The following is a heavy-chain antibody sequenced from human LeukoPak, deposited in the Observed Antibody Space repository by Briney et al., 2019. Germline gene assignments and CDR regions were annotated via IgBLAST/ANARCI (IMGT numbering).Heavy chain of an antibody. J-gene: IGHJ4*02. CDR1: GGSVSSGSYY. CDR2: IYYSGST. V-gene: IGHV4-61*01. Sequence: SETLSLTCTVSGGSVSSGSYYWSWIRQPPGKGLGWIGYIYYSGSTNYNPSLKSRVTISVDTSKNQFSLKLSSVTAADTAVYYCARDIELSCWGQGTLVTASS. CDR3: ARDIELSC. D-gene: IGHD1-26*01.